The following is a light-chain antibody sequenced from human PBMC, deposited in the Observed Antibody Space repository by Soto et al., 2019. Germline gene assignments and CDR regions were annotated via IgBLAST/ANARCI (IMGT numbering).Light chain of an antibody. CDR2: AAS. V-gene: IGKV1-17*01. J-gene: IGKJ1*01. Sequence: IHITQTPSPLSASVGDRFNITCRASQGIRNDLGWYQQKAGKASTRLIYAASSLQRGVPSRLSGSGSGTEFTLTISSLQPEDFATDYCLQHNSYPPTFGQGTKVDIK. CDR1: QGIRND. CDR3: LQHNSYPPT.